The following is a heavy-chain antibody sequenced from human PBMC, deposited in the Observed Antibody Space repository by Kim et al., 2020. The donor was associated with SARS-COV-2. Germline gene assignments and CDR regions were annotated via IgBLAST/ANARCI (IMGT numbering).Heavy chain of an antibody. CDR1: GFTFGDYA. Sequence: GGSLRLSCTASGFTFGDYAMSWFRQAPGKGLEWVGFIRSKAYGGTTEYAASVKGRFTISRDDSKSIAYLQMNSLKTEDTAVYYCTRGIMVVAARVPNWLDPWGQGTLVTVSS. J-gene: IGHJ5*02. D-gene: IGHD2-15*01. CDR3: TRGIMVVAARVPNWLDP. V-gene: IGHV3-49*03. CDR2: IRSKAYGGTT.